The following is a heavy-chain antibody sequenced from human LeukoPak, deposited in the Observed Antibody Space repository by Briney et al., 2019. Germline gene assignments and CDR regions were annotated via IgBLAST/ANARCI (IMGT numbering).Heavy chain of an antibody. Sequence: SETLSLTCTVCGGSISTYYWSWIRQSPGKGLEWIGYVYYSGTTNHNPSLKSRVTISLDTSKNQFSLMLSSVTAADTAVYFCARGERRDGYTFAYWGQGTLVTVSS. CDR3: ARGERRDGYTFAY. CDR2: VYYSGTT. CDR1: GGSISTYY. J-gene: IGHJ4*02. D-gene: IGHD5-24*01. V-gene: IGHV4-59*01.